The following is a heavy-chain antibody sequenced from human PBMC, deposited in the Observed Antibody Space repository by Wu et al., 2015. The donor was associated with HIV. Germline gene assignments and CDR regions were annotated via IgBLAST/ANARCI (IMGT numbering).Heavy chain of an antibody. CDR2: TIPVFGTT. Sequence: QVQLVQSGPEMKKPGSSVKVSCKASGGTFNKYTMTWVRQAPGQGLEWMGGTIPVFGTTNYAQKFHGRVTITTDESSSTAYMELTNLTFNDTAVYYCARGAYGSGSFYGRYWGQGTLVTVAS. D-gene: IGHD3-10*01. V-gene: IGHV1-69*05. J-gene: IGHJ4*02. CDR1: GGTFNKYT. CDR3: ARGAYGSGSFYGRY.